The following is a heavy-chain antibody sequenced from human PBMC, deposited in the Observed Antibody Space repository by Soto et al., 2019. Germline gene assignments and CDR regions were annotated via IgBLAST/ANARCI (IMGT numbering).Heavy chain of an antibody. CDR3: ARKGGYYSYFDY. D-gene: IGHD3-22*01. Sequence: GGSLRLSCAASGFTFSSYGMHWVRQAPGKGLEWVAVIWYDGSNKYYADSVKGRFTISRDNSKNTLYLQMNSLRAEDTAVYYCARKGGYYSYFDYWGQGTLVTSPQ. J-gene: IGHJ4*02. V-gene: IGHV3-33*01. CDR1: GFTFSSYG. CDR2: IWYDGSNK.